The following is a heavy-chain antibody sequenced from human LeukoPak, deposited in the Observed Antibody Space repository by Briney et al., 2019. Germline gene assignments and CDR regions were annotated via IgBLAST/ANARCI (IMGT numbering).Heavy chain of an antibody. J-gene: IGHJ3*02. V-gene: IGHV1-18*01. CDR3: ARDTTVVTPDGLDI. CDR2: ISAYNGNT. Sequence: GASVKVSCKASGYTFTTYGISWVRQAPGQGLEWMGWISAYNGNTNYAQKLLDRVTMTTDTSTNTAYMELRSLRSDDTAVYHCARDTTVVTPDGLDIWGQGTMVTVSS. D-gene: IGHD4-23*01. CDR1: GYTFTTYG.